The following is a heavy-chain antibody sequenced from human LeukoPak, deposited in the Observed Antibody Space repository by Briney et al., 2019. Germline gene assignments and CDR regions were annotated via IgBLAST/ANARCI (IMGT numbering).Heavy chain of an antibody. CDR3: AREQQLALDY. CDR2: ISSSGSTL. V-gene: IGHV3-48*03. CDR1: GFTFSSDE. J-gene: IGHJ4*02. D-gene: IGHD6-13*01. Sequence: GGSLRLSCAASGFTFSSDEMNWVRQAPGKGLEWVSYISSSGSTLYYADSVKGRFTISRDNAKNSLYLQMNSLRAEDTAMYYCAREQQLALDYWGQGTLVTVSS.